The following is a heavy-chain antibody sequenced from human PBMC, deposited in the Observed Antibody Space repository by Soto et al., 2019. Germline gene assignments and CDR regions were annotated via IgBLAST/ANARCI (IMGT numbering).Heavy chain of an antibody. CDR1: GFTFSSYG. J-gene: IGHJ6*02. V-gene: IGHV3-33*01. Sequence: GGSLRLSCAASGFTFSSYGMHWVRQAPGKGLEWVAVIWYDGSNKYYADSVKGRFTISRDNSKNTLYLQMNSLRAEDTAVYYCARHLVVTATYYYYGMDVWGQGTTVTVSS. CDR3: ARHLVVTATYYYYGMDV. D-gene: IGHD2-21*02. CDR2: IWYDGSNK.